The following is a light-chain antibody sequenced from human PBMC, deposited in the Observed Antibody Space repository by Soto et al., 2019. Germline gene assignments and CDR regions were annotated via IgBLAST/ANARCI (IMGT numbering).Light chain of an antibody. J-gene: IGKJ1*01. Sequence: EVVMTQSPATLSVSPGERATLSCRASQSVSSNLAWYQQKPGQAPRLLIYGASTRATGIPARFSDSGSETEFTLTISSLQSEDFAVYYCQQYNNWPRAFGQGTKVEIK. CDR1: QSVSSN. V-gene: IGKV3-15*01. CDR3: QQYNNWPRA. CDR2: GAS.